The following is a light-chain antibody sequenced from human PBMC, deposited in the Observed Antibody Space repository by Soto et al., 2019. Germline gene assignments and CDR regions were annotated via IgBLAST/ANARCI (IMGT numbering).Light chain of an antibody. CDR3: QSYDSSLSGVV. V-gene: IGLV1-40*01. Sequence: QSVLTQPPSVSGAPGQRVTISCAGSSSNIGAGYDVHWYRQLPGTAPKLLIYGNINRPSGVPDRFSGSKSGTSASLAITGLQAKDEADYYCQSYDSSLSGVVFGGGTKVTVL. CDR1: SSNIGAGYD. CDR2: GNI. J-gene: IGLJ2*01.